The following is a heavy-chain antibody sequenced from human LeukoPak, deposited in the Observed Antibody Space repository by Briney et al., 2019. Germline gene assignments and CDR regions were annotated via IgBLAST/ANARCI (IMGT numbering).Heavy chain of an antibody. J-gene: IGHJ5*02. CDR1: GFTFGTHT. Sequence: PGGSLSLSGTTSGFTFGTHTMHWFRQAPGKGLQWIGFIRSSGTTQYAASVKGRFTISRDDSKSIAYLQMNSLKTEDTAVYYCTRDRFYVWFDPWGQGTLVTVSS. D-gene: IGHD3-16*01. V-gene: IGHV3-49*03. CDR2: IRSSGTT. CDR3: TRDRFYVWFDP.